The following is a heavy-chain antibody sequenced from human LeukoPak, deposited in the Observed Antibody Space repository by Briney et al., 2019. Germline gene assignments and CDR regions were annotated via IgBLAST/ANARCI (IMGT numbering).Heavy chain of an antibody. CDR3: ARGNDYSNGFMWFDP. J-gene: IGHJ5*02. V-gene: IGHV4-59*01. CDR1: GASLSSYY. CDR2: IYYSGST. Sequence: PSETLSLTCAVSGASLSSYYWSWIRQPPGKGLEWIGYIYYSGSTYSNPSLKSRVTLSVDTSRNQFSLELNSVTAADTAVYFCARGNDYSNGFMWFDPWGQGTLVTVSS. D-gene: IGHD4-11*01.